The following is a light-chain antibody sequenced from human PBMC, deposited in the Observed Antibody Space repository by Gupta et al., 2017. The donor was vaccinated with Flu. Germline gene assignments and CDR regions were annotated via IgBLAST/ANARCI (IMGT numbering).Light chain of an antibody. J-gene: IGLJ1*01. CDR3: QSADSSGAYDV. V-gene: IGLV3-25*03. CDR2: KDT. CDR1: ALPKQY. Sequence: SYELTQPPSVSVSPGQTARINCSGDALPKQYAYWYQQKSGQAPVLVIYKDTERPSGIPERFSGSSSGTTVTLTINGVQAEDEADYYCQSADSSGAYDVFGTGTKVNVL.